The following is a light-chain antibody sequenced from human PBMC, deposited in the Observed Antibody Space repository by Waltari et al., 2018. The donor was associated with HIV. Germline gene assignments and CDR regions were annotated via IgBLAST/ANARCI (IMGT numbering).Light chain of an antibody. CDR3: GTWDSSLSAGV. CDR2: ENK. J-gene: IGLJ3*02. CDR1: SSNIGTNY. Sequence: QSVLTQPPSVSAAPGQKVTISCSGTSSNIGTNYVSWYQQLPGTAPKLLIYENKKRPSGIPDRFSGSKAGTSATLGITGLQTGDEADYYCGTWDSSLSAGVLGGGTKVTV. V-gene: IGLV1-51*02.